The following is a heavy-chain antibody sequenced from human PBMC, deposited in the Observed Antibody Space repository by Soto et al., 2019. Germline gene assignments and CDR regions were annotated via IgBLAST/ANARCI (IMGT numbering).Heavy chain of an antibody. CDR2: IRGAGGYT. J-gene: IGHJ4*02. CDR3: AKFYYDSGAYRGGFDY. V-gene: IGHV3-23*01. Sequence: EVQLLESGGGLVQPGGSLRLSCAASGFTFSNYAMSWVRQAPGKGLECVSIIRGAGGYTNYADSVKGRFTISRDNSKNTLYLQMNSLRGEDPAIYYCAKFYYDSGAYRGGFDYWGQGTLVTVSS. CDR1: GFTFSNYA. D-gene: IGHD3-10*01.